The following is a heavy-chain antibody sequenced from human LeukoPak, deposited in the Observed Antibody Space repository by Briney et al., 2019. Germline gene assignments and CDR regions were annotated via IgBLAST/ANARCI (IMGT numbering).Heavy chain of an antibody. CDR3: AYQGRWLHA. Sequence: GGSLRLSCAASGFTFSSYGMSWVRQAPGKGLEWVSAISGSGGSTYYADSVKGRFTISRDNAKNSLYLQMNSLRAEDTAVYYCAYQGRWLHAGGQGTLVTVSS. V-gene: IGHV3-23*01. CDR2: ISGSGGST. D-gene: IGHD5-24*01. CDR1: GFTFSSYG. J-gene: IGHJ4*02.